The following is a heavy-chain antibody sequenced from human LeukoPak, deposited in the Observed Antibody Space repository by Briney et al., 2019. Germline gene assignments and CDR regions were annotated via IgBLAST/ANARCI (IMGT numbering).Heavy chain of an antibody. CDR3: ARATNYYDSSGYYPRPHFDY. D-gene: IGHD3-22*01. CDR1: GDSISSGTYY. Sequence: PSETLSLTCSVSGDSISSGTYYWGWIRQPPGKGLEWIGYIYYSGTTYYNPSLKSRVTISVDTSKNQFSLKLTSVTAADTAVYYCARATNYYDSSGYYPRPHFDYWGRGTLVTVSS. V-gene: IGHV4-39*01. CDR2: IYYSGTT. J-gene: IGHJ4*02.